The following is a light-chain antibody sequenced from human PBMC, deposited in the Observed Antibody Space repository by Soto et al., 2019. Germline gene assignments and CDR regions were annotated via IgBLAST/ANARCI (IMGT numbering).Light chain of an antibody. CDR3: QQYDNLPGFT. CDR2: DAS. CDR1: QDISNY. J-gene: IGKJ3*01. Sequence: DIQMTQSPSSLSASVGDRVTITCQASQDISNYLNWYQQKPGKAPKLLIYDASNLETGVPSRFGGSGSGTDFTFTISSLQPEDIATYYCQQYDNLPGFTFGPGTKVDIK. V-gene: IGKV1-33*01.